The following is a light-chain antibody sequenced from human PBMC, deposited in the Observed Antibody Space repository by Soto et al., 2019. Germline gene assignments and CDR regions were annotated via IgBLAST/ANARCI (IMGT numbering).Light chain of an antibody. V-gene: IGKV1-39*01. J-gene: IGKJ1*01. CDR3: QQSFSTPQT. Sequence: DIQMTQSASSLTASLGDRVTITCRASQSINNFLNWYQQKPGQAPKLLMYSATTLLGGVPSSFSGSGSGTDVSLTISSLQHEEFATYYCQQSFSTPQTFGQGTKVDIK. CDR1: QSINNF. CDR2: SAT.